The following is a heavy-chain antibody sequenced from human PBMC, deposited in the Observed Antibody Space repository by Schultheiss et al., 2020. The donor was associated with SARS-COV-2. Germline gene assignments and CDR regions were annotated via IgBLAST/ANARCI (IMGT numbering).Heavy chain of an antibody. D-gene: IGHD6-19*01. CDR2: ISSKNNYI. Sequence: GGSLRLSCAASGFTFSSYSMNWVRQAPGKGLEWVSSISSKNNYIYYADSVKGRFTVSRDNAKNSLYLQMSSLRADDTAVYYCAKTLQWLGHYFDYWGQGTLVTVSS. J-gene: IGHJ4*02. V-gene: IGHV3-21*04. CDR3: AKTLQWLGHYFDY. CDR1: GFTFSSYS.